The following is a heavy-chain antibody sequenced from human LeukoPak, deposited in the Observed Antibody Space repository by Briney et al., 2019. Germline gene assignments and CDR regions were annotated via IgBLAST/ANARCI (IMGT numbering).Heavy chain of an antibody. CDR3: ARSESQLSFDP. CDR1: GGSISSXX. J-gene: IGHJ5*02. CDR2: IYYSGST. V-gene: IGHV4-59*01. Sequence: XTXSGGSISSXXXXWIRXXPGKXXEWIGYIYYSGSTNYNPSLKSRVTISVDTSKNQFSLKLSSVTAADTAVYYCARSESQLSFDPWGQGTLVTVSS. D-gene: IGHD5-18*01.